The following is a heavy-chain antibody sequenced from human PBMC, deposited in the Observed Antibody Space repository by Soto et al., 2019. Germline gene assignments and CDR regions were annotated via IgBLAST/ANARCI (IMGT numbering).Heavy chain of an antibody. Sequence: QVQLQESGPGLVKPSETLSLTCTVSGGSISSYYWSWIRQPPGKGLEWIGYIYYSGSTNYNPSLKSRVTISVDTSKYQFSLKLSSVPAADTAVYYCAGLSYSSLWYFDYWGQGTLVTVSS. CDR2: IYYSGST. CDR1: GGSISSYY. V-gene: IGHV4-59*08. J-gene: IGHJ4*02. CDR3: AGLSYSSLWYFDY. D-gene: IGHD6-6*01.